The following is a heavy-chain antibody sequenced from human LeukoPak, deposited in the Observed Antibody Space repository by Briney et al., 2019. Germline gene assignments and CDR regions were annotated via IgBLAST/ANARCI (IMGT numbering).Heavy chain of an antibody. CDR1: GGSISTYY. D-gene: IGHD4-17*01. Sequence: PSETLSLTCTVSGGSISTYYWNWIRQPPGKGLEWIGYIYYSGTTNYNPSLKSRVSMSVDTSKTQFSLKLSSVTAADTAVYYCARGPSYGDYVPYWGQGTLVTVSS. CDR3: ARGPSYGDYVPY. J-gene: IGHJ4*02. V-gene: IGHV4-59*08. CDR2: IYYSGTT.